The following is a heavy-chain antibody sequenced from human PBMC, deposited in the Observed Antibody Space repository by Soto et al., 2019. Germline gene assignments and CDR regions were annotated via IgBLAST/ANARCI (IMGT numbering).Heavy chain of an antibody. J-gene: IGHJ2*01. CDR2: ISYDGSNH. CDR1: GFTFSSYG. CDR3: AKSAYDYWYFDA. V-gene: IGHV3-30*18. D-gene: IGHD3-16*01. Sequence: QVQLVESGGGVVQPGRSLRLSCAASGFTFSSYGIHWVRQAPGKGLEWVAVISYDGSNHLYGDSVKGRFTISRDNSKNTVYLQMNSLRAEDTAMYYCAKSAYDYWYFDAWGRGTLVTVSS.